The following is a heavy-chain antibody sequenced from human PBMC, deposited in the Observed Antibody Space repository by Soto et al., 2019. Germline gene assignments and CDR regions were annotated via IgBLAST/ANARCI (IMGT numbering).Heavy chain of an antibody. J-gene: IGHJ6*03. Sequence: GGSLRLSCAASGFTFSSYGMHWVRQAPGKGLEWVAVISYDGSNKYYADSVKGRFTISRDNSKNTLYLQMNSLRAEDTAVYYCAKGASSWYSDYYYYYMDVWGKGTTVTVSS. CDR3: AKGASSWYSDYYYYYMDV. V-gene: IGHV3-30*18. CDR1: GFTFSSYG. D-gene: IGHD6-13*01. CDR2: ISYDGSNK.